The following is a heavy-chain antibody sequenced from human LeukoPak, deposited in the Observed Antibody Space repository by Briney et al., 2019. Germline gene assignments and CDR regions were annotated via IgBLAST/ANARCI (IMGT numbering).Heavy chain of an antibody. CDR1: GFTFSSYG. J-gene: IGHJ4*02. D-gene: IGHD3-22*01. CDR3: ARDYDSSGYSRLHFDY. V-gene: IGHV3-33*01. Sequence: PGGSLRLSCAASGFTFSSYGMHWVRQAPGKGLEWVAVIWYDGSNKYYADSVKGRFTISRDNSKNTLYLQMNSLRAEDTAAYYCARDYDSSGYSRLHFDYWGQGTLVTVSS. CDR2: IWYDGSNK.